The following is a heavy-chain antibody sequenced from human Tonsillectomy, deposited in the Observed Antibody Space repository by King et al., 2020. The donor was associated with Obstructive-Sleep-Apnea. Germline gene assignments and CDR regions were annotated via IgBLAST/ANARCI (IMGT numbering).Heavy chain of an antibody. CDR2: ISWNSGRI. V-gene: IGHV3-9*01. CDR3: AKDLSSGWYGPVDY. CDR1: GFTLDDYA. Sequence: VQLVESGGGLVQPGRSLRLSCAASGFTLDDYAMHWVRQAPGKGLEWVSGISWNSGRIGYADSVKGRFTISRDNAKNSLFLQMNSLRTEDTALYYCAKDLSSGWYGPVDYWGQGTLVTVSS. D-gene: IGHD6-19*01. J-gene: IGHJ4*02.